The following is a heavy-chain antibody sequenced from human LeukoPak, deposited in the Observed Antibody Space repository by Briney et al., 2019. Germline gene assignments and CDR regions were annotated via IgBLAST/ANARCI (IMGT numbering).Heavy chain of an antibody. V-gene: IGHV4-39*07. CDR3: ARDASGSERGQSY. CDR1: GGSIIGSTSY. J-gene: IGHJ4*02. Sequence: SETLSLTCTVSGGSIIGSTSYWGWIRQPPGKGLEWIGSIYQSGSTYYNPSLKSRVTISVDTSKNQFSLKLSSVTAADTAVYYCARDASGSERGQSYWGQGTLVTVSS. D-gene: IGHD2-15*01. CDR2: IYQSGST.